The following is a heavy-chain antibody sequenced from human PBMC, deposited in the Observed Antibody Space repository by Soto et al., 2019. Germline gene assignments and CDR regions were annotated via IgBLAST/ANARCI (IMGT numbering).Heavy chain of an antibody. CDR2: ISAHNGNT. CDR3: ARGRYGDY. Sequence: QVHLVQSGAEVKKPGASVKVSCKGSGYAFTTYGITWVRQAPGQGLKWMGWISAHNGNTNYAQKLQGRVTVTRDTSTSTAYMELRSLRSDDTAVYYCARGRYGDYWGQGALVTVSS. CDR1: GYAFTTYG. V-gene: IGHV1-18*01. J-gene: IGHJ4*02. D-gene: IGHD1-1*01.